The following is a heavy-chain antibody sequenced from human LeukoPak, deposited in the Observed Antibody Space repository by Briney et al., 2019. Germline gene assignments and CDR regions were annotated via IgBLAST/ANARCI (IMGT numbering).Heavy chain of an antibody. Sequence: RTGGSLRLSCAASGLTPSNCAMSWVRQAPGKGLEWVSAISGSGDSTHYADSVKGRFTISRDNSNSMLYLQMNSLRAEDTARYYCAGRPTSPPVAPSDFWGQGTLVTVSS. V-gene: IGHV3-23*01. CDR2: ISGSGDST. CDR1: GLTPSNCA. J-gene: IGHJ4*02. D-gene: IGHD6-19*01. CDR3: AGRPTSPPVAPSDF.